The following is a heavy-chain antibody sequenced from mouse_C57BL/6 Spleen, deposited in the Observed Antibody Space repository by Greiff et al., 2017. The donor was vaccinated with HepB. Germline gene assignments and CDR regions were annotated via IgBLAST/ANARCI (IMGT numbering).Heavy chain of an antibody. J-gene: IGHJ4*01. D-gene: IGHD1-1*01. CDR3: AREGHYYGSSSYAMDY. CDR1: GYTFTSYW. Sequence: QVQLQQPGAELVKPGASVKLSCKASGYTFTSYWMHWVKQRPGQGLEWIGMIHPNSGSTNYNEKFKSKATLTVDKSSSTAYMQLSSLTSEDSAVYYWAREGHYYGSSSYAMDYWGQGTSVTVSS. V-gene: IGHV1-64*01. CDR2: IHPNSGST.